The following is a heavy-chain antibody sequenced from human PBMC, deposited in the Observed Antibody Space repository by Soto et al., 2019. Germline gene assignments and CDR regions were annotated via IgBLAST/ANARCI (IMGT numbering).Heavy chain of an antibody. D-gene: IGHD7-27*01. V-gene: IGHV1-2*04. CDR1: GYTFTGYY. CDR3: ARAVGLTGDRRDAFDI. CDR2: INPNSGGT. Sequence: ASVKVSCKASGYTFTGYYMHWVRQAPGQGLEWMGWINPNSGGTNYAQKFQGWVTMTRDTSISTAYMELSRLRSDDTAVYYCARAVGLTGDRRDAFDIWGQGTMVTVSS. J-gene: IGHJ3*02.